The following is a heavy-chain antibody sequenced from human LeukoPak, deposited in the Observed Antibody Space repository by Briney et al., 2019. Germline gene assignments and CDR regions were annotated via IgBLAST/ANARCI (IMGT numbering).Heavy chain of an antibody. CDR3: AREESIGRYQFLHEY. CDR2: ISPYNGNT. Sequence: ASVRVSCKASGYTFINYGITWVRQAPGQGLEWMGWISPYNGNTKYLQKFQGRVTMTTDTSTSTASMEVRSLRSDDTAVYYCAREESIGRYQFLHEYWGQGTLVTVSS. J-gene: IGHJ4*02. CDR1: GYTFINYG. V-gene: IGHV1-18*01. D-gene: IGHD1-26*01.